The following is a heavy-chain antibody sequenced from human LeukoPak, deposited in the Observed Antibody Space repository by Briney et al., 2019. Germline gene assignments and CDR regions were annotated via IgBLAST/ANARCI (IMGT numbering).Heavy chain of an antibody. Sequence: PGGSLRLSCVASGISFEDRGMRWVRHVLGGGRGWVAGITWNGGSTVYRDSVKGRFTISRDNAKNSLYLQMNSLRAEDTALYYCTMKFSGDYYYMDVWGKGTTVTVSS. J-gene: IGHJ6*03. CDR1: GISFEDRG. CDR3: TMKFSGDYYYMDV. D-gene: IGHD3-10*01. CDR2: ITWNGGST. V-gene: IGHV3-20*04.